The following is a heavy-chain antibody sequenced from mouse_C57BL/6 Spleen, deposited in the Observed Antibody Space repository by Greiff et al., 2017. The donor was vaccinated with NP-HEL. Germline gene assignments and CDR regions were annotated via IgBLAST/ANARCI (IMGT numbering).Heavy chain of an antibody. CDR3: ARWVYYYGSSYFDY. V-gene: IGHV1-53*01. D-gene: IGHD1-1*01. J-gene: IGHJ2*01. Sequence: QVHVKQPGTELVKPGASVKLSCKASGYTFTSYWMHWVKQRPGQGLEWIGNINPSNGGTNYNEKFKSKATLTVDKSSSTAYMQLSSLTSEDSAVYYCARWVYYYGSSYFDYWGQGTTLTVSS. CDR2: INPSNGGT. CDR1: GYTFTSYW.